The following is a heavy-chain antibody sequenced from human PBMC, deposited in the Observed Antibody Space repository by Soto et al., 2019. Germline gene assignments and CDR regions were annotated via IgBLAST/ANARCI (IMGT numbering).Heavy chain of an antibody. V-gene: IGHV1-18*01. Sequence: QVQLVQSGSEVKKSGASVKLSCKASGYAFTVDSVSWVRQAPGQGLEWLGSISTYGGKTYYIQSLQGRVTMTTDSSTSTAYLDLRSLRPDDTAIYFCARRYGDPSSSAGFDYWGQGTLVTVSS. CDR1: GYAFTVDS. CDR3: ARRYGDPSSSAGFDY. J-gene: IGHJ4*02. CDR2: ISTYGGKT. D-gene: IGHD4-17*01.